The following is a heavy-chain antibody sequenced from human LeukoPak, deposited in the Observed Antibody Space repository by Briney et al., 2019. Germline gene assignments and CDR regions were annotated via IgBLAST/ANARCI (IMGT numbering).Heavy chain of an antibody. D-gene: IGHD3-22*01. V-gene: IGHV1-46*01. CDR3: ARDWIGVWSGPQID. CDR2: INPSGGST. CDR1: GYTFTSYY. J-gene: IGHJ4*02. Sequence: ASVKLSCTASGYTFTSYYMHWVRQAPGQGLEWVGIINPSGGSTSYAQTFQGRVTITRDTSTSTVHMALSSLRSEDTAVYYCARDWIGVWSGPQIDWGQGTLVTVSS.